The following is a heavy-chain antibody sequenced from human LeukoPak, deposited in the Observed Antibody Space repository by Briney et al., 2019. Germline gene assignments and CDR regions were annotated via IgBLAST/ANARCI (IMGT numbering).Heavy chain of an antibody. Sequence: PGGSLRLSCAASGFTFSSYSMNWVRQAPGKGLEWVSSISSSSSYIYYADSVKGRFTISRDNAKNSLYLQMNSLRAEDTAVYYCARWKSSGWAFDIWGQGTMVTVSS. CDR2: ISSSSSYI. J-gene: IGHJ3*02. V-gene: IGHV3-21*01. D-gene: IGHD1-1*01. CDR3: ARWKSSGWAFDI. CDR1: GFTFSSYS.